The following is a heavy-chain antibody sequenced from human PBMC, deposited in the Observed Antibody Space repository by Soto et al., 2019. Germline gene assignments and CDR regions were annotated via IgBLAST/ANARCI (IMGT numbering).Heavy chain of an antibody. D-gene: IGHD3-10*01. CDR3: AKDGIWFGEFPGGMDV. J-gene: IGHJ6*02. CDR2: ISGSGGST. CDR1: GFTLNEYA. V-gene: IGHV3-23*01. Sequence: QTXEFLSLSCAASGFTLNEYAMSGVRQAPGKGLEWVSAISGSGGSTYYADSVKGRFTISRDNSKNTLYLQMHSLRAEDTAVYYCAKDGIWFGEFPGGMDVCGHGTTVTVS.